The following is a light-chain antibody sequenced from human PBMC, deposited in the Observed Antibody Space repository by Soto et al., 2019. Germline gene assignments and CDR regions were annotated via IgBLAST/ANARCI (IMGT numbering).Light chain of an antibody. CDR3: QQHSNSLST. CDR1: QSVSSTY. Sequence: ETVLTQSPGTLSLSPGERATLSCRASQSVSSTYFAWYQQKPGQAPRLLIYAASSRATGIPDRFSGSGSGTDFTLTISRLEPEDFAVYYCQQHSNSLSTFGQGTRVDIK. J-gene: IGKJ1*01. V-gene: IGKV3-20*01. CDR2: AAS.